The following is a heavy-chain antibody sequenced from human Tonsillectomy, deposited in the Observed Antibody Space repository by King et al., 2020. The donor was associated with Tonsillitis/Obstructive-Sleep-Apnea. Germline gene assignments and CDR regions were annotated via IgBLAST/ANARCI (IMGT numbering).Heavy chain of an antibody. Sequence: VQLVQSGAEVKKPGESLKISCKASGYSFTTYWIGWVRQMPGKGLEWMGFIYPGGSDIRHSPSFRGQVALSFDRAIDTAYLQWSSLQASDTAMYYCARRGTNWYFDIWGRGTLVTVSS. D-gene: IGHD3-16*01. CDR1: GYSFTTYW. CDR3: ARRGTNWYFDI. CDR2: IYPGGSDI. V-gene: IGHV5-51*03. J-gene: IGHJ2*01.